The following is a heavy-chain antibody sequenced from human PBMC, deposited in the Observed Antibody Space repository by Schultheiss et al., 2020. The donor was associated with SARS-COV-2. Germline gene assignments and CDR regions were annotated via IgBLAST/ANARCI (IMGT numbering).Heavy chain of an antibody. CDR2: INPSGGST. CDR1: GYTFTDYG. D-gene: IGHD3-3*01. J-gene: IGHJ4*02. Sequence: ASVKVSCKASGYTFTDYGISWVRQAPGQGLEWMGIINPSGGSTSYAQKFQGRVTMTRDTSTSTVYMELSSLRSEDTAVYYCAKQNDVGSLYYYYFDSWGQGTLVTVSS. V-gene: IGHV1-46*01. CDR3: AKQNDVGSLYYYYFDS.